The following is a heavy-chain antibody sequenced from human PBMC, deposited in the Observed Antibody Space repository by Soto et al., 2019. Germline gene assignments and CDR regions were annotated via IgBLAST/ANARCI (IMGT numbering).Heavy chain of an antibody. Sequence: PSKTLSLTCSVSGDSISNSRFYWAWIRQPPGEGLEWIGSIYHTGNAYYNPSLKSRVTISVDTSKNQFSLKLTSVTAADAALYYCARDFFDSSDYTTNWFDPWGQGTLVTVSS. D-gene: IGHD3-22*01. CDR2: IYHTGNA. J-gene: IGHJ5*02. CDR1: GDSISNSRFY. CDR3: ARDFFDSSDYTTNWFDP. V-gene: IGHV4-39*01.